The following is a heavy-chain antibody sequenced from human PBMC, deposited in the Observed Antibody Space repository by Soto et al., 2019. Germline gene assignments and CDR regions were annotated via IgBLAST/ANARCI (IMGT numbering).Heavy chain of an antibody. CDR1: GYTFTSYG. D-gene: IGHD2-15*01. Sequence: ASVKVSCKASGYTFTSYGISWVRQAPGQGLEWMGWISAYNGNTNYAQKLQGRVTTTTDTSTSTAYMELRSLRSDDTAVYYCARTGKVDIVVVVAATPGRHYYYYGMDVWGQGTTVTVSS. V-gene: IGHV1-18*01. J-gene: IGHJ6*02. CDR3: ARTGKVDIVVVVAATPGRHYYYYGMDV. CDR2: ISAYNGNT.